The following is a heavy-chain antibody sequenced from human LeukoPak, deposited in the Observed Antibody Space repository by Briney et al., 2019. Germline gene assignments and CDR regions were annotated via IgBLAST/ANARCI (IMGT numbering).Heavy chain of an antibody. CDR3: ARALGYCSGGSCPRPYYFDY. V-gene: IGHV4-31*03. CDR1: GGSISSGGYY. J-gene: IGHJ4*02. D-gene: IGHD2-15*01. CDR2: IYYSGST. Sequence: PSQTLSLTCTVPGGSISSGGYYWSWIRQHPGKGLEWIGYIYYSGSTYYNPSLKSRVTISVDRSKNQFSLKLSSVTAADTAVYYCARALGYCSGGSCPRPYYFDYWGQGTLVTVSS.